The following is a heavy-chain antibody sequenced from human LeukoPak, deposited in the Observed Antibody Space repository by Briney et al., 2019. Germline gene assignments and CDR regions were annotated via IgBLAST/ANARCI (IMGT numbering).Heavy chain of an antibody. V-gene: IGHV1-46*01. CDR1: GYTFTSHY. D-gene: IGHD5-18*01. CDR2: INPSGGST. Sequence: ASVKVSCKASGYTFTSHYMHWVRQAPGQGLEWMGIINPSGGSTSYAQKFQGRVTMTRDTSTSTVYMELSSLRSEDAAVYYCARGGTAMPTFDYWGQGTLVTVSS. CDR3: ARGGTAMPTFDY. J-gene: IGHJ4*02.